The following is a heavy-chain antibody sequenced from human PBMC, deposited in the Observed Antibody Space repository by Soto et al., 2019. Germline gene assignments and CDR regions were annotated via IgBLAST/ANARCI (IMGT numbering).Heavy chain of an antibody. D-gene: IGHD3-22*01. V-gene: IGHV3-30-3*01. Sequence: QVQLVESGGGVVQPGRSLRLSCAASGFTFRSYAMQWVRQAPGKGLEWVAVISYDGSNKYYADSVKGRFTISRDNSKNTLYLQMNSLRAEDTAVYYCARRMDYYDSSGYPGAFDIWGQGTMVTVSS. J-gene: IGHJ3*02. CDR3: ARRMDYYDSSGYPGAFDI. CDR1: GFTFRSYA. CDR2: ISYDGSNK.